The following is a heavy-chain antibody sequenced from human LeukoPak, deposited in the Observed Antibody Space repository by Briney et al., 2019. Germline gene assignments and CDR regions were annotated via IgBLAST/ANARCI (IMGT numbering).Heavy chain of an antibody. Sequence: ASVKVSCKASGYTFTSYDINWVRRATGQGLEWMGWMNPNSGNTGYAQKFQGRVTMTRNTSISTAYMELSSLRSEDTAVYYCATGAFCTNGVFSDPWGQGTLVTVSS. J-gene: IGHJ5*02. V-gene: IGHV1-8*01. CDR2: MNPNSGNT. CDR1: GYTFTSYD. D-gene: IGHD2-8*01. CDR3: ATGAFCTNGVFSDP.